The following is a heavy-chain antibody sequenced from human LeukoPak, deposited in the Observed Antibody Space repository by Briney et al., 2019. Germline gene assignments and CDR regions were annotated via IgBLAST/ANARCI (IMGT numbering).Heavy chain of an antibody. J-gene: IGHJ4*02. D-gene: IGHD5-12*01. Sequence: SETLSLTCTVSGGSISSSSYYWGWIRQPPGTGLEWIGSIYYSGNTYYNPSPKSRVTISVDTSKNQFSLKLSSVTAADTAVYYCARLGDRGYDSGGDYWGQGTLVTVSS. CDR2: IYYSGNT. CDR3: ARLGDRGYDSGGDY. V-gene: IGHV4-39*01. CDR1: GGSISSSSYY.